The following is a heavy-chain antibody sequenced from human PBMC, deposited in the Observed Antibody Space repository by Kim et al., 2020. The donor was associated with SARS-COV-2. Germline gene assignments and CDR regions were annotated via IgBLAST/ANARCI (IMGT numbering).Heavy chain of an antibody. CDR3: ARDVGFQYPYWYFDL. V-gene: IGHV3-30*04. Sequence: GGSLRLSCAASGFTFSSYAMHWVRQAPGKGLEWVAVISYDGSNKYYADSVKGRFTISRDNSKNTLYLQMNSLRAEDTAVYYCARDVGFQYPYWYFDLWGRGTLVTVSS. CDR2: ISYDGSNK. CDR1: GFTFSSYA. D-gene: IGHD2-2*02. J-gene: IGHJ2*01.